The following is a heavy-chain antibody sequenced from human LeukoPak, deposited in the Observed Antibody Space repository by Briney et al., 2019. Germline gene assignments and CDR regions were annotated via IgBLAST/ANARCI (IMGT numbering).Heavy chain of an antibody. D-gene: IGHD1-26*01. J-gene: IGHJ4*02. V-gene: IGHV3-7*02. CDR2: IKQDVSEK. CDR3: ARGVVVGATSALGH. CDR1: GFTFSSYW. Sequence: GGSLRLSCAASGFTFSSYWMSWVRQAPGKGLEWVANIKQDVSEKYYADSVKGRFTISRDNAKDTLYLQMNSLRSEDTAVYYCARGVVVGATSALGHWGQGTLVTVSS.